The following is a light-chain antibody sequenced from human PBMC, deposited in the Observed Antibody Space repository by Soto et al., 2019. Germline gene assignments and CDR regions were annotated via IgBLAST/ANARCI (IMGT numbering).Light chain of an antibody. CDR1: QSVSNNY. V-gene: IGKV3-20*01. J-gene: IGKJ2*01. Sequence: EVVLTQSPGTLSLSPGERATLSCRASQSVSNNYFAWYQQKPGQAPRLLIFGSSDRATDIPDRFSDSGSGTDFNLIISRLEPEDFAVYYCQQYGSSPPYTFGQETKLQIK. CDR3: QQYGSSPPYT. CDR2: GSS.